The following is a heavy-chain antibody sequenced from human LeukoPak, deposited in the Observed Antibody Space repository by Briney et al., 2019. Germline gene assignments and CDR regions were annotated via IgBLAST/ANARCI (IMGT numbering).Heavy chain of an antibody. CDR3: AKEEEAYCGGDCYSTAGY. V-gene: IGHV3-33*06. J-gene: IGHJ4*02. CDR1: GFTFSSYG. Sequence: PGGSLRLSCAASGFTFSSYGMHWVRQAPGKGLEWVAVIWYDGSNKYYADSVKGRFTISRDNSKSTLYLQMNSLTAEDTAVYYCAKEEEAYCGGDCYSTAGYWGQGTLVTVSS. D-gene: IGHD2-21*02. CDR2: IWYDGSNK.